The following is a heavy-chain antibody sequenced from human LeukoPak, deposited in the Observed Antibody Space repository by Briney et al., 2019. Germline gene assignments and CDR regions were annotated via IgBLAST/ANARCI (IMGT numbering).Heavy chain of an antibody. J-gene: IGHJ4*02. V-gene: IGHV3-7*05. D-gene: IGHD1-1*01. CDR1: GFTFSNYW. CDR2: IKRDGGEE. Sequence: GGSLRLSCAASGFTFSNYWMSWVRQAPGKGLERVANIKRDGGEEYYADSVKGRFTISRDNSNTTLYLQMGSLRAGDTAVYFCGRDIQLSYLGQGTLVTVSS. CDR3: GRDIQLSY.